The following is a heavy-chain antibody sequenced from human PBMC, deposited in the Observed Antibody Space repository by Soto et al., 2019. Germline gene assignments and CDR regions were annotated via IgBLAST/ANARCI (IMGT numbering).Heavy chain of an antibody. CDR1: GGSFDDFY. Sequence: QVQLQQWGAGLLRPSETLSLTCAFYGGSFDDFYWSWVRQSPGKGLEWVGEISNDGGTNYSPSLASLVSISVDTSKNQFSLHLRSVTAADTGLYYCARGQLVWYGDLTPYHRDMDVWGQGTKVTVSS. D-gene: IGHD3-10*01. V-gene: IGHV4-34*02. CDR3: ARGQLVWYGDLTPYHRDMDV. J-gene: IGHJ6*02. CDR2: ISNDGGT.